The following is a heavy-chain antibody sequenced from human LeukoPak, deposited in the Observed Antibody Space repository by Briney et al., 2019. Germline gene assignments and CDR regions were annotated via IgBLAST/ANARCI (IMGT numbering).Heavy chain of an antibody. CDR2: IYYSGST. CDR1: GASISSYY. J-gene: IGHJ1*01. CDR3: ARSSIGQLLPIAVAGGAEYFQH. D-gene: IGHD6-19*01. V-gene: IGHV4-59*01. Sequence: KPSETLSLTCTVSGASISSYYWSWIRQPPGKGLEWIGYIYYSGSTNYNPSLKSRVTISVDTSKNQFTLKLSSVTAADTAVYYCARSSIGQLLPIAVAGGAEYFQHWGQGTLVTVSS.